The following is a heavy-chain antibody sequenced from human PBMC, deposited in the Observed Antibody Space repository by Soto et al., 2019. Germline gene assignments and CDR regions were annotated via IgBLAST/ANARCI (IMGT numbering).Heavy chain of an antibody. CDR1: GGSISSYY. CDR3: ARDPSYSIFIAARPSGWFDP. Sequence: XGTLSLTCTVSGGSISSYYGSWIRQPPGKGLEWIGYIYYSVSTNYNPSLKSRVTISVDTSKNQFSLKLSSVTAADTAVYYCARDPSYSIFIAARPSGWFDPWGQGTLVTVSS. CDR2: IYYSVST. D-gene: IGHD6-6*01. V-gene: IGHV4-59*01. J-gene: IGHJ5*02.